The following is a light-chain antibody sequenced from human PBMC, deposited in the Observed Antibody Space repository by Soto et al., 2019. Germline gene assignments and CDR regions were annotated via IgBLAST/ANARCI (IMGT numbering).Light chain of an antibody. J-gene: IGKJ4*01. CDR1: QSVSSY. V-gene: IGKV3-11*01. Sequence: EIVFTQSPVTLSLSPCERATISCRASQSVSSYLAWYQQKPGQAPRLLIYDASNRATGIPARFSGSGSGTDFTLTISSLEPEDFAVYYCQQRSNWPLTFGGGTKVDNK. CDR2: DAS. CDR3: QQRSNWPLT.